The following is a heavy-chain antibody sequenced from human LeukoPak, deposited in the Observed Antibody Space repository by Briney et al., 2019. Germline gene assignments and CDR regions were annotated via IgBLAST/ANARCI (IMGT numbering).Heavy chain of an antibody. D-gene: IGHD2-2*02. CDR2: IYYSGST. J-gene: IGHJ6*03. Sequence: PSETLSLTCTVSGGSISSYYWSWIRQPPGKGLEWIGYIYYSGSTNYNRSLKSRVTISVDTSTNQFSLKLSSVTAADTAVYYCARLGCGSTSCYNHYYYYMDVSGKAGTLTVSS. CDR3: ARLGCGSTSCYNHYYYYMDV. V-gene: IGHV4-59*08. CDR1: GGSISSYY.